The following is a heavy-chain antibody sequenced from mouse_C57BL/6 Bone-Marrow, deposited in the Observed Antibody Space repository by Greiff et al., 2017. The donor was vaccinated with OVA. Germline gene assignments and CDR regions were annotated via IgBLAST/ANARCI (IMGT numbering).Heavy chain of an antibody. J-gene: IGHJ4*01. CDR2: ISNLAYSI. CDR1: GFTFSDYG. V-gene: IGHV5-15*01. Sequence: EVQLVESGGGLVQPGGSLKLSCAASGFTFSDYGMAWVRQAPRKGPEWVAFISNLAYSIYYADTVTGRFTISRENAKNTLYLEMSSLRSEDTAMYYCARHTYGSSYAMDYWGQGTSVTVSS. D-gene: IGHD1-1*01. CDR3: ARHTYGSSYAMDY.